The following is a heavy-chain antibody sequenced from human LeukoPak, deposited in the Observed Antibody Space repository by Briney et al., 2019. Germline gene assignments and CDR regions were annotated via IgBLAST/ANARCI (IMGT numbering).Heavy chain of an antibody. CDR1: GYTFTNYY. Sequence: ASVKVSCKASGYTFTNYYIHWVRQAPGQGLEWMGIINPSGGSTSYAQKFQARVTMTRDTSTSTVYMELSSLRSEDTAVYYCARRAHSGNYPLGYWGQGTLVTVSS. CDR2: INPSGGST. V-gene: IGHV1-46*01. J-gene: IGHJ4*02. CDR3: ARRAHSGNYPLGY. D-gene: IGHD1-26*01.